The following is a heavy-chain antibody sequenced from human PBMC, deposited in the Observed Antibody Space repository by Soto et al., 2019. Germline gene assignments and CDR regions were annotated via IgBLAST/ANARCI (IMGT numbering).Heavy chain of an antibody. CDR1: GYTLTELS. CDR3: ALASGITDNYYYGMDV. J-gene: IGHJ6*02. CDR2: FDPEDGET. Sequence: ASVKVSCKVSGYTLTELSMHWVRQAPGKGLEWMGGFDPEDGETIYAQKFQGRVTMTEDTSTDTAYMELSSLRSEDTAVYYCALASGITDNYYYGMDVWGQGTTVTVSS. D-gene: IGHD3-3*02. V-gene: IGHV1-24*01.